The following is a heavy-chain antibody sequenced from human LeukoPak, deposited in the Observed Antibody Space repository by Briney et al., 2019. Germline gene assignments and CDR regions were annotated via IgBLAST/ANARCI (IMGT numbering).Heavy chain of an antibody. Sequence: GESLKISCKGSGYSFTSYWIGWVRQMPGKGLEWMGIIYPGDSDTRYSPSFQGQVTISADKSIGTAYLQWSSLKASDTAMYYCARRHSHPIGAFDYWGQGTLVTVSS. CDR1: GYSFTSYW. CDR3: ARRHSHPIGAFDY. CDR2: IYPGDSDT. V-gene: IGHV5-51*01. J-gene: IGHJ4*02.